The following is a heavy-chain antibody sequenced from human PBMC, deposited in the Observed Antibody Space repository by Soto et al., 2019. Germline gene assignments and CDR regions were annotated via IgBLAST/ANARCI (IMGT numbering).Heavy chain of an antibody. Sequence: QVQLVQSGAEVRKPGASVKVSCKASGYTFSNYGIYWLRQAPGQGLEWLGWVSTYNGDTNYAQKFHDRVTMTTHTSTNTASMELRSLKSDDTAVYCCARGHFDFWSGYPIEYWGQGTSVTVSS. CDR2: VSTYNGDT. V-gene: IGHV1-18*04. CDR1: GYTFSNYG. J-gene: IGHJ4*02. CDR3: ARGHFDFWSGYPIEY. D-gene: IGHD3-3*01.